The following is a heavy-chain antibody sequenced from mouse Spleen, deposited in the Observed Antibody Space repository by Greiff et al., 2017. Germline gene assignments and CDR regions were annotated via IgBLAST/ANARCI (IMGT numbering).Heavy chain of an antibody. CDR2: IDPSDSYT. J-gene: IGHJ2*01. CDR3: ARAGPYGNPARDFDY. V-gene: IGHV1-50*01. CDR1: GYTFTSYW. D-gene: IGHD2-1*01. Sequence: VQLQQSGAELVKPGASVKLSCKASGYTFTSYWMQWVKQRPGQGLEWIGEIDPSDSYTNYNQKFKGKATLTVDTSSSTAYMQLSSLTSEDSAVYYCARAGPYGNPARDFDYWGQGTTLTVSS.